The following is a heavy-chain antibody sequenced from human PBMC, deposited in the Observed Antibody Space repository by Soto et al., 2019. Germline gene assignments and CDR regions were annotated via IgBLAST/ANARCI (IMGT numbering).Heavy chain of an antibody. D-gene: IGHD3-10*01. CDR2: IIPFHGVT. Sequence: QVQLVQSGAEVKKPGSSVKVSCKASGGTFSPYTINWVRQAPGQGLEWMGRIIPFHGVTNYAQKFQARVTITADKSMSKAYMELSGLRFEDTAMYYCTRDWEITVSTWSFGGFWGRGTLVTVSS. CDR3: TRDWEITVSTWSFGGF. J-gene: IGHJ4*02. CDR1: GGTFSPYT. V-gene: IGHV1-69*08.